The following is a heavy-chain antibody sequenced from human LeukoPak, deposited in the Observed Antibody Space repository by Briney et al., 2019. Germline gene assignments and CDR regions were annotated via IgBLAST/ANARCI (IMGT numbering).Heavy chain of an antibody. D-gene: IGHD5-12*01. V-gene: IGHV1-69*13. CDR3: ARDGVATPQLRDY. J-gene: IGHJ4*02. CDR1: GGTFSSYA. CDR2: IIPIFGTA. Sequence: SVKVSCKASGGTFSSYAISWVRQAPGQGLEWMGGIIPIFGTANYAQKFQGRVTITADESTGTAYMELSSLRSEDTAVYYCARDGVATPQLRDYWGQETLVTVSS.